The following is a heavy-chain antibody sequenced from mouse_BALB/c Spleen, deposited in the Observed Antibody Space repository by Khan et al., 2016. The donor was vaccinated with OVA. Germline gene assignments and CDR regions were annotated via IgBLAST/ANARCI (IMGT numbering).Heavy chain of an antibody. Sequence: QEVQSGPELKKPGETVRISCKASGYTFTTAGIQWVQKMPGKGLKWIGWINTHSGVPKYAEDFKGRFAFSLEISVNTAYLQITNLKNEDTATYFCARGGVAYYRNDGGAREYWGQGTSVTVSS. CDR2: INTHSGVP. CDR3: ARGGVAYYRNDGGAREY. J-gene: IGHJ4*01. V-gene: IGHV9-4*02. D-gene: IGHD2-14*01. CDR1: GYTFTTAG.